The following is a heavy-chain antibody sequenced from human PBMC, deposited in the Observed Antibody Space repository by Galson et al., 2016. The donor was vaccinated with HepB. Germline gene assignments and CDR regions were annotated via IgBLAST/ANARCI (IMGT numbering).Heavy chain of an antibody. V-gene: IGHV3-13*01. CDR3: ARGKFDCSSGTCHYYGMDV. Sequence: SLRLSCAASGLTFSRCDMHWVRQATGKGLEWVSAIGTAGDTYYPGSVRGRLTISRENSKNSLYLQMNSLTAGDTAVYYCARGKFDCSSGTCHYYGMDVWGKGTTVTVSS. CDR1: GLTFSRCD. J-gene: IGHJ6*04. D-gene: IGHD2-15*01. CDR2: IGTAGDT.